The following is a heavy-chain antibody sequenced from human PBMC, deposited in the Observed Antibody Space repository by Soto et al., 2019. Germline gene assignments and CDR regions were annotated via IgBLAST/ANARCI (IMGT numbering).Heavy chain of an antibody. CDR1: GGSFSGYY. J-gene: IGHJ5*02. CDR3: AGEMTTVTTRWFDP. Sequence: PSETLSLTCAVYGGSFSGYYWSWIRQPPGKGLEWIGEINHSGSTNYNPSLKSRVTISVDTSKNQFSLKLSSVTAADTAVYYCAGEMTTVTTRWFDPWGQGTLVTVSS. D-gene: IGHD4-4*01. CDR2: INHSGST. V-gene: IGHV4-34*01.